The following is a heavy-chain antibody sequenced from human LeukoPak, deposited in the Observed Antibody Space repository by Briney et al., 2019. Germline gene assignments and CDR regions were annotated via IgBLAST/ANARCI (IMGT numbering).Heavy chain of an antibody. J-gene: IGHJ3*01. CDR2: INPNSGGT. CDR1: GYTFTGYY. D-gene: IGHD6-19*01. CDR3: ARDRAVAGTNLDAFDF. V-gene: IGHV1-2*02. Sequence: ASVKVSCKASGYTFTGYYMHWVRQAPGQGLEWMGWINPNSGGTKYAQKFQGRFTMTRDTSISTAYMELSRLRPDDTAVFYCARDRAVAGTNLDAFDFWGQGTVVTVSS.